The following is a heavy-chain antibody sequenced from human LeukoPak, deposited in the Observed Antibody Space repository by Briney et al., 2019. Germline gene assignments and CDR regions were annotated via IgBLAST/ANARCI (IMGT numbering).Heavy chain of an antibody. CDR3: ARILITSQNIATHGTPSYYYYGMDV. J-gene: IGHJ6*02. Sequence: SVKVSCKASGGTFSSYAISWVRQAPGQGLEWMGGIIPIFGTANYAQKFQGRVTITADESTGTAYMELSSLRSEDTAVYYCARILITSQNIATHGTPSYYYYGMDVWGQGTTVTVSS. CDR1: GGTFSSYA. V-gene: IGHV1-69*13. D-gene: IGHD1-14*01. CDR2: IIPIFGTA.